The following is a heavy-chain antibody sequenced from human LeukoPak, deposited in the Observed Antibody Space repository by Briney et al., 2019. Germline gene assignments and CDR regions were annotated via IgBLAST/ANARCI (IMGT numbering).Heavy chain of an antibody. D-gene: IGHD4-17*01. CDR3: AIPVSDN. CDR2: IYYTGST. Sequence: SETLSLTCSVSGASISTENYYWGWLRQPPGKGLEWIGSIYYTGSTYYNSSLQGRVTLSVDTSKNQFSLKLRSVTAADTAVYYCAIPVSDNWGQGTLVTVSS. CDR1: GASISTENYY. V-gene: IGHV4-39*07. J-gene: IGHJ4*02.